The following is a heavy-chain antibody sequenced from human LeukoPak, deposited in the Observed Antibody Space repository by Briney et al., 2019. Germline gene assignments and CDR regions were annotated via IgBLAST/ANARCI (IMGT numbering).Heavy chain of an antibody. CDR1: GGSISSSSYY. D-gene: IGHD6-13*01. J-gene: IGHJ4*02. V-gene: IGHV4-39*07. Sequence: SETLSLTCTVSGGSISSSSYYWSWIRQPPGKGLEWIGEINHSGSTNYNPSLKSRVTISVDTSKNQFSLKLSSVTAADTAVYYCARPRIAAAATPFDYWGQGTLVTVSS. CDR2: INHSGST. CDR3: ARPRIAAAATPFDY.